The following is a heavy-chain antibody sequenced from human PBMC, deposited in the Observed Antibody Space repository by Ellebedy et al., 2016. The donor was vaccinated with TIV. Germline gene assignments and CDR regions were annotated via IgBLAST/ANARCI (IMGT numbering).Heavy chain of an antibody. Sequence: MPSETLSLTCTISGGSINSYCWSWIRQPAGKGLEWIGNIYNSGSTKFSPSLKSRVTLSVDTSKNQFSLKLSSVTAADTAVYYCARGYSSGWYNWFDPWGQGTLVTVSS. J-gene: IGHJ5*02. V-gene: IGHV4-4*07. D-gene: IGHD6-19*01. CDR2: IYNSGST. CDR1: GGSINSYC. CDR3: ARGYSSGWYNWFDP.